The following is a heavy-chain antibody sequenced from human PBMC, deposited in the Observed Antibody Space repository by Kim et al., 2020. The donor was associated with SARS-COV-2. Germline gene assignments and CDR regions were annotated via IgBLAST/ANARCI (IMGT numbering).Heavy chain of an antibody. CDR3: ARDLNPWGAFDI. Sequence: GGSLRLSCAASGFTFSSYGMHWVRQAPGKGLEWVAVIWYDGSNKYYADSVKGRFTISRDNSKNTLYLQMNSLRAEDTAVYYWARDLNPWGAFDIWGQGTMVTVSS. CDR1: GFTFSSYG. J-gene: IGHJ3*02. V-gene: IGHV3-33*08. D-gene: IGHD3-16*01. CDR2: IWYDGSNK.